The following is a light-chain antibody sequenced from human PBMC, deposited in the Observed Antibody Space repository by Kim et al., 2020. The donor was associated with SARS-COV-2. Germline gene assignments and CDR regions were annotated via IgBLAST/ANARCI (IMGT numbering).Light chain of an antibody. J-gene: IGLJ3*02. V-gene: IGLV1-44*01. Sequence: QSVLTQPPSASGTPGQRVSISCSGSTSNIGANTVHWYQQLPGTAPKLLIFRDDQRPSGVPDRFSGSSSGTSASLAISGLQSEDEADYYCSVWDDSLNAWVFGGGTKLAVL. CDR2: RDD. CDR1: TSNIGANT. CDR3: SVWDDSLNAWV.